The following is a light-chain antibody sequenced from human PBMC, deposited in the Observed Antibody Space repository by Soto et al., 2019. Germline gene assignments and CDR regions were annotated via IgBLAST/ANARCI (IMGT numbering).Light chain of an antibody. V-gene: IGKV1-39*01. CDR3: QQTYVIPQT. CDR2: AAS. J-gene: IGKJ2*01. CDR1: QSISSY. Sequence: DIQMTQSPSSLSASVGDRVTITCRASQSISSYLNWYQQKPGKAPKLLIYAASSLQSGVPSRFSGSGYATDFTLTISSLQPEDVATYFCQQTYVIPQTFGQGTKVEVK.